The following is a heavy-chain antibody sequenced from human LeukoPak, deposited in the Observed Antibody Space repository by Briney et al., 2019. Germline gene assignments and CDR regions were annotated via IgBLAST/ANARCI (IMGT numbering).Heavy chain of an antibody. CDR2: INPSGGST. D-gene: IGHD3-22*01. J-gene: IGHJ4*02. V-gene: IGHV1-46*01. Sequence: ASVKVSCKASGGTFSSYAISWVRQAPGQGLEWMGIINPSGGSTSYAQKFQGRVTMTRDTSTSTVYMELSSLRSEDTAVYYCARDQGHYYDSSGDLTLGYWGQGTLVTVSS. CDR1: GGTFSSYA. CDR3: ARDQGHYYDSSGDLTLGY.